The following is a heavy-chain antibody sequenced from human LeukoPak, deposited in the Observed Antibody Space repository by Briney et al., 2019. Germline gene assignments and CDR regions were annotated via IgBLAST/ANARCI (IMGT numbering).Heavy chain of an antibody. CDR3: ARVDTAMVTRRNAFDI. CDR2: MNPNSGNT. J-gene: IGHJ3*02. D-gene: IGHD5-18*01. Sequence: ASVTVSCTASGYTFTSYDINWVRQATGQGLEWMGWMNPNSGNTGYAQKFQGRVTMTRNTSISTAYMELSSLRSEDTAVYYCARVDTAMVTRRNAFDIWGQGTMVTVSS. V-gene: IGHV1-8*01. CDR1: GYTFTSYD.